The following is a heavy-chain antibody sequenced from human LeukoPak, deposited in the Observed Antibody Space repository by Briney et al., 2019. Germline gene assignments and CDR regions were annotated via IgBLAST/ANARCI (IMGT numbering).Heavy chain of an antibody. CDR2: IGSSDSTT. J-gene: IGHJ6*04. D-gene: IGHD3-10*02. CDR1: GFTFSSYE. V-gene: IGHV3-48*03. CDR3: AELGITMIGGV. Sequence: GGSLRLSCVASGFTFSSYEMNWVRQAPGKGLEWLSYIGSSDSTTHYADSVKGRFTISRDNAKNSLYLQMNSLRVEDTAVYYCAELGITMIGGVWGKGTTVTISS.